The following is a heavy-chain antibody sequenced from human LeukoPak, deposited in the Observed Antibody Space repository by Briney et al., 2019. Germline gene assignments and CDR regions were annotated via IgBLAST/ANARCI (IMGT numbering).Heavy chain of an antibody. D-gene: IGHD5-18*01. CDR2: ISSSGSAI. CDR1: GFTFSDYY. J-gene: IGHJ6*02. CDR3: ANGRERYSYALVHYYYYYGMDV. Sequence: PGGSLRLSCAASGFTFSDYYLTWIRQAPGKGLEWVSYISSSGSAIYYADSVKGRFTISRDNAKNSLFLQMNSLRVEDTAVYYCANGRERYSYALVHYYYYYGMDVWGQGTTVTVSS. V-gene: IGHV3-11*01.